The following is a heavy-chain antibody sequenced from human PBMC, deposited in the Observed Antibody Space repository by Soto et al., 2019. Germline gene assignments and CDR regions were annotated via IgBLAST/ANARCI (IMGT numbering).Heavy chain of an antibody. CDR3: AKDLVVVPAAMDAFDF. V-gene: IGHV3-23*01. CDR2: ISGSSGST. CDR1: GFTFSNYA. Sequence: EVQLLESGGGLVQPGGSQRLSCAASGFTFSNYAMTWVRQAPGKGLEWVSSISGSSGSTYYADSVKGRFTISRDNSKNTLYLPMNSLRAEDTAVYYCAKDLVVVPAAMDAFDFWGQGTMVTVYS. J-gene: IGHJ3*01. D-gene: IGHD2-2*01.